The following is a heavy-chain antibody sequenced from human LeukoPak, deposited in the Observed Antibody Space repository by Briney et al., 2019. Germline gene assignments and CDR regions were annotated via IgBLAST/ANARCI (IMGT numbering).Heavy chain of an antibody. CDR3: VSRDAYKPRYFMYV. CDR1: GFNFDIAW. CDR2: IKSKNDGAAT. Sequence: GGSLRLSCAVSGFNFDIAWMNWVRQAPREGLEWVGRIKSKNDGAATDYGAPVRGRFTISIDDSKNMPYLQMNSLKTEDTAVYYCVSRDAYKPRYFMYVWGKGTTVTVSS. V-gene: IGHV3-15*01. D-gene: IGHD5-24*01. J-gene: IGHJ6*03.